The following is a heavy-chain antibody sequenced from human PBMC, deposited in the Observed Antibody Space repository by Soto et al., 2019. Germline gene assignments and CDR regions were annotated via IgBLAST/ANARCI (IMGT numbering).Heavy chain of an antibody. CDR3: ARKGAAASYAHYYMDV. CDR2: VYYSGHT. J-gene: IGHJ6*03. Sequence: QVQLQESGPGLVKPSETLSLTCTVSGGSISPYYWSWIRQPPGKGLEWIGYVYYSGHTNYNPSLESRVTISVDTARNLFSLNLTSATAADRAVYYCARKGAAASYAHYYMDVWGRGTAVTVSS. V-gene: IGHV4-59*01. CDR1: GGSISPYY. D-gene: IGHD6-13*01.